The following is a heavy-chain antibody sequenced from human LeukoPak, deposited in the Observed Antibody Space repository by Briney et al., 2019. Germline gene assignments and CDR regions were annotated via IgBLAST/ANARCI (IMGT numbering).Heavy chain of an antibody. D-gene: IGHD6-6*01. CDR2: INSDGSST. CDR3: ARGYSSSSLYFDY. CDR1: GFTFSSYW. Sequence: PGGSLRLSCAASGFTFSSYWMHWVRQAPGKGLVWVSRINSDGSSTSYADSVKGRFTISRDNSKNTLYLQMNSLRAEDTAVYYCARGYSSSSLYFDYWGQGTLVTVSS. J-gene: IGHJ4*02. V-gene: IGHV3-74*01.